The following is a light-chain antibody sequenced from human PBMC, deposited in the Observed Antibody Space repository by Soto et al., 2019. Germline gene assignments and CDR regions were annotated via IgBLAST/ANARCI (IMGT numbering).Light chain of an antibody. V-gene: IGLV2-14*03. CDR3: SSYKNSKLGKLV. Sequence: TSIYFCGHNHVSWYQHHPCKAPKPMIFHVINRPSGVSNRFSGSKSGNTASLTISGLQPEADAAYYCSSYKNSKLGKLVFGTGTKVPV. J-gene: IGLJ1*01. CDR2: HVI. CDR1: SIYFCGHNH.